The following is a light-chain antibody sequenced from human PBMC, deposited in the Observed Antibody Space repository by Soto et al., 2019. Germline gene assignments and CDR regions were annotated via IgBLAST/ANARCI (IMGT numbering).Light chain of an antibody. V-gene: IGKV3-20*01. CDR1: QSVSSSY. Sequence: EIVLTQSPDTLSWSPGERATLSCRASQSVSSSYLAWYQQKPGQAPRLLIYGASSRATGIPDRFSGSGSGTDFTLTISRLEPEDFAVYYCQQYGSSPPLTFGGGTKVEIK. CDR3: QQYGSSPPLT. CDR2: GAS. J-gene: IGKJ4*01.